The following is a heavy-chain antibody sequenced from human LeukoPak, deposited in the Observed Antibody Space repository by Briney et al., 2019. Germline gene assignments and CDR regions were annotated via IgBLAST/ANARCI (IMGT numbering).Heavy chain of an antibody. Sequence: GRSLRLSCAASGFTFSSYVMHWVRQAPGKGLEWVAVIRYDGSNKYYADSVKGRFTISRDNSKNTLFLQMNSLGAEDTAVYYCARDFLDSSGFLWGQGTLVTVSS. CDR1: GFTFSSYV. J-gene: IGHJ4*02. V-gene: IGHV3-33*08. D-gene: IGHD3-22*01. CDR2: IRYDGSNK. CDR3: ARDFLDSSGFL.